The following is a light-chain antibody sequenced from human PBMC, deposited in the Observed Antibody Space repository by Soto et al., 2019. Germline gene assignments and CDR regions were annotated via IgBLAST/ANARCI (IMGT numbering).Light chain of an antibody. CDR2: AAS. CDR1: QGSKND. V-gene: IGKV1-6*01. Sequence: AIQMTQSPSSLSASVGDRVTITCRASQGSKNDVAWYQQKPGKAPKLLIYAASTLQSGVPPRFSRSVSGTDFTLTISSLQPEDFATYYCLQDYNYPYTFGQGTKLEIK. CDR3: LQDYNYPYT. J-gene: IGKJ2*01.